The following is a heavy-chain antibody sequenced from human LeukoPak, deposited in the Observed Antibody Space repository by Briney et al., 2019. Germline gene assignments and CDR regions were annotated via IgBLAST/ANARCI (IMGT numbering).Heavy chain of an antibody. Sequence: PSETLSLTCTVSGGSISSFYWSWIRQPPGKGLEWIGYIYYSGSTNYNPSLKSRVTISVDTSKNQFSLKLNSVTAADTAVYYCAKDRVRYCSSTSCEYFDYWGQETLVTVSS. J-gene: IGHJ4*02. CDR1: GGSISSFY. D-gene: IGHD2-2*01. CDR3: AKDRVRYCSSTSCEYFDY. CDR2: IYYSGST. V-gene: IGHV4-59*01.